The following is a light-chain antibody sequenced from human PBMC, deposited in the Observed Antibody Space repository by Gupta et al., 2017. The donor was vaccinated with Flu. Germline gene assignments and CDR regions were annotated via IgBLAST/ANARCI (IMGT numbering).Light chain of an antibody. CDR2: STD. CDR1: RSNIGVNA. CDR3: AAWDDSLNVYV. J-gene: IGLJ1*01. Sequence: QSVLTQPPSASGTPGERVTISCSVSRSNIGVNAVNWYQQLPGTSPKLLIFSTDQRPSGAPDQFSGSKSGTSAFLAISGLQSEDEADYYCAAWDDSLNVYVFGTGPKVTVL. V-gene: IGLV1-44*01.